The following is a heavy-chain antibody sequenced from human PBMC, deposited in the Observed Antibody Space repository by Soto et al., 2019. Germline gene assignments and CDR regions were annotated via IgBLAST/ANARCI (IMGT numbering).Heavy chain of an antibody. V-gene: IGHV3-23*01. D-gene: IGHD3-16*01. CDR3: AKGGYYSVFDI. CDR2: ISGSGVLT. Sequence: VGSLRLSCVASGFPFSSYAMSWVRQTPGQGLEWVSGISGSGVLTYYADSVKGRFTISRDNSNNTLSLQVHSLRVEDTAVYFCAKGGYYSVFDIWGQGTMVTVSS. J-gene: IGHJ3*02. CDR1: GFPFSSYA.